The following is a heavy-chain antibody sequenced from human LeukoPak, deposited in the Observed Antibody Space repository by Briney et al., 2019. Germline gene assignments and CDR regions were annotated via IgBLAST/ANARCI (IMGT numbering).Heavy chain of an antibody. Sequence: GGSLRLSCAASGFTFSSYAMHWVRQAPGKGLEWVAVISYDGSNKYYADSVKGRFTISRDNSKNTLYLQMNCLRAEDTAVYYCARAHARLTIINPMDYWGQGTLVTVSS. V-gene: IGHV3-30-3*01. J-gene: IGHJ4*02. CDR1: GFTFSSYA. D-gene: IGHD1-1*01. CDR3: ARAHARLTIINPMDY. CDR2: ISYDGSNK.